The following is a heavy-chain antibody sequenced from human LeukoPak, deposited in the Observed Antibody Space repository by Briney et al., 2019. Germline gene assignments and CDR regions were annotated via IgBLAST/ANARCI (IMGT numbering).Heavy chain of an antibody. CDR3: AKGFMVRGVLQGY. CDR1: GFTFSNYA. Sequence: PGGSLRLSCAASGFTFSNYAMHWIRQAPGKGLEWVGVIFYDGDSKHYADSVKGRFTISRDNSKNTLYLQMNSLRAEDTAVYYCAKGFMVRGVLQGYWGQGTLVTVSS. V-gene: IGHV3-30-3*01. CDR2: IFYDGDSK. D-gene: IGHD3-10*01. J-gene: IGHJ4*02.